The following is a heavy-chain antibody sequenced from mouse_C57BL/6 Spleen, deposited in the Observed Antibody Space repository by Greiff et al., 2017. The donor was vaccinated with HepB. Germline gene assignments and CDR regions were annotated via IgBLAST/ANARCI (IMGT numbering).Heavy chain of an antibody. D-gene: IGHD1-1*01. Sequence: VQLQQSGAELVRPGTSVKMSCKASGYTFTNYWIGWAKQRPGHGLEWIGDIYPGGGYTNYNEKFKGKATLTADKSSSTAYMQFSSLTSEDSAIYYWARIRYGSSLLYAMDYWGQGTSVTVSS. J-gene: IGHJ4*01. CDR1: GYTFTNYW. CDR2: IYPGGGYT. CDR3: ARIRYGSSLLYAMDY. V-gene: IGHV1-63*01.